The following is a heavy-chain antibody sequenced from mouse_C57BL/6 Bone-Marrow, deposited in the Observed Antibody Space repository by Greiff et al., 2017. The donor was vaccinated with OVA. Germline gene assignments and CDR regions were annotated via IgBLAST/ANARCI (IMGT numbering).Heavy chain of an antibody. D-gene: IGHD1-1*01. CDR2: TFYSGIT. J-gene: IGHJ4*01. Sequence: EVQVVESGPSLVRPSQTLSLTCTVTGFSINSDCYWIWIRQFPGNKLEYIGYTFYSGITYYNPSLESRTYITRDTSKNQFSLKLSSVTTEDTATYYCASFYYYGTYAMDYWGQGTSVTVSS. CDR1: GFSINSDCY. CDR3: ASFYYYGTYAMDY. V-gene: IGHV3-3*01.